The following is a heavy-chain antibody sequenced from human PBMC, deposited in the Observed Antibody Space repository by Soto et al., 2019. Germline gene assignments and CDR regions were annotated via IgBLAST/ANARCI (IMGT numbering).Heavy chain of an antibody. D-gene: IGHD2-15*01. CDR2: INAGNGNT. J-gene: IGHJ4*02. CDR1: GYTFTSYA. CDR3: ARGPGGPDGPGDY. V-gene: IGHV1-3*01. Sequence: QVQLVQSGAEVKKPGASVKVSCKASGYTFTSYAMHWVRQAPGQRLEWMGWINAGNGNTKYSRKFQGRVTITRDTSASAAYMELSSLRSVDTAVYYCARGPGGPDGPGDYWGQGTLVTVSS.